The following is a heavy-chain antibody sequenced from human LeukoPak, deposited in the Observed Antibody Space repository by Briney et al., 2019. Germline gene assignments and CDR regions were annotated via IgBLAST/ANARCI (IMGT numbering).Heavy chain of an antibody. CDR3: ARWAGNIVVVPAAIQWFDP. CDR1: GYTFTSYG. V-gene: IGHV1-18*01. D-gene: IGHD2-2*02. CDR2: ISAYNGNT. J-gene: IGHJ5*02. Sequence: ASVRVSCKACGYTFTSYGISWVRQAPGQGLEWMGWISAYNGNTNYAQKLQGRVTMTTDTSTSTAYMELRSLRSDNTAVYYCARWAGNIVVVPAAIQWFDPWGQGTLVTVSS.